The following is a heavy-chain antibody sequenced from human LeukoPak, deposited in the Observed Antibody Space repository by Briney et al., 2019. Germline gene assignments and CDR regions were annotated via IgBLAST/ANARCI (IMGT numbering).Heavy chain of an antibody. J-gene: IGHJ4*02. CDR3: ARDRMQQRNFDY. D-gene: IGHD6-13*01. CDR1: GDSVSSGGYY. V-gene: IGHV4-61*03. CDR2: IYYNGNT. Sequence: SETLSLTCTVSGDSVSSGGYYWSWIRQPPGKGLVWIGYIYYNGNTNYNPSLKTRVTISVDTSKNHFSLKLSSVTAADTAVYYCARDRMQQRNFDYWGQGTLVTVSS.